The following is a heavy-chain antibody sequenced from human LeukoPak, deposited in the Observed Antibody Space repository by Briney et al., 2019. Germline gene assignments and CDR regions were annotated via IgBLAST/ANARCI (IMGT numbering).Heavy chain of an antibody. CDR3: AGEGGKLGYCSSTSCPNWFDP. CDR1: GGTFSSYA. Sequence: GSSVKVSCTASGGTFSSYAISWVRQAPGQGLEWMGGIIPIFGTANYAQKFQGRVTITADESTSTAYMELSSLRSEDTAVYYCAGEGGKLGYCSSTSCPNWFDPWGQGTLVTVSS. J-gene: IGHJ5*02. D-gene: IGHD2-2*01. V-gene: IGHV1-69*01. CDR2: IIPIFGTA.